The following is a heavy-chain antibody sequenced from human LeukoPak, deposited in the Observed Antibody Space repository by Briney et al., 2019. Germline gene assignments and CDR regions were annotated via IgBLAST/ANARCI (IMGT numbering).Heavy chain of an antibody. J-gene: IGHJ6*03. D-gene: IGHD4-11*01. CDR2: IYTSGST. Sequence: SETLSLTCTVSGGSISSGSYYWSWIRQPAGKGLEWIGRIYTSGSTNYNPSLKSRVTISVDTSKNQFSLKLSSVTAADTAVYYCARGTTGGYYYYMDVWGKGTTVTVSS. V-gene: IGHV4-61*02. CDR3: ARGTTGGYYYYMDV. CDR1: GGSISSGSYY.